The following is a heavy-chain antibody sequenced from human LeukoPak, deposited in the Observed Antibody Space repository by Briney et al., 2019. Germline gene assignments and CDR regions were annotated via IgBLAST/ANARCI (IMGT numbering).Heavy chain of an antibody. J-gene: IGHJ4*02. CDR1: GGSISSSNW. D-gene: IGHD6-19*01. Sequence: SGTLSLTCAVSGGSISSSNWWSWVRQPPGKGLEWIGEIYHSGSTNYNPSLKSRVTISVDKSKNQFSLKLSSATAADTAVYYCARSQAGTYSSGWYPAYWGQGTLVTVSS. CDR3: ARSQAGTYSSGWYPAY. CDR2: IYHSGST. V-gene: IGHV4-4*02.